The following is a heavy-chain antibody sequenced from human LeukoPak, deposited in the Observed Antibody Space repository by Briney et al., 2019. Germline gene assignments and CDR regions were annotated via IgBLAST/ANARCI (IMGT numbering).Heavy chain of an antibody. J-gene: IGHJ6*03. Sequence: PGGSLRLSCAASGFTFSSYEMNWVRQAPGKGLEWVSYISSSGSTIYYADSVKGRFTISRDNAKNSLYLQMNSLRAEDTAVYYCARVDGSGSYYINYYYYYMDVWGKGTTVTISS. D-gene: IGHD3-10*01. CDR2: ISSSGSTI. CDR1: GFTFSSYE. V-gene: IGHV3-48*03. CDR3: ARVDGSGSYYINYYYYYMDV.